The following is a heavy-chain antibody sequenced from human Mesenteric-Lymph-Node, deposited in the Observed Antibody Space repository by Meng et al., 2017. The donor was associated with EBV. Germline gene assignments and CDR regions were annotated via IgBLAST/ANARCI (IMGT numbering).Heavy chain of an antibody. Sequence: QRMATRSEVVERSGTVSFTGSVLVAYVRSNNWWTWVRQPPGKGLEWIGEIFHTGITKYNPSLKSRVTMSVDKSKNLFSLTLNSVIDADTAVYYCASHTTYSTTGYLFLQHWGQGTLVTVSS. D-gene: IGHD3-9*01. V-gene: IGHV4-4*02. CDR1: VAYVRSNNW. J-gene: IGHJ1*01. CDR2: IFHTGIT. CDR3: ASHTTYSTTGYLFLQH.